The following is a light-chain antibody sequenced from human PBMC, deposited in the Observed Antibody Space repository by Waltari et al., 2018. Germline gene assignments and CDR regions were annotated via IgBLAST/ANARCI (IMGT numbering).Light chain of an antibody. J-gene: IGKJ5*01. CDR3: QQYNHWPPIT. Sequence: EILMTQSPVTLSVSPGERATLSCRASQSITSNLAWYQQKPGQALRLLIYDASTRAPSTPARFRGSGFGTEFILTISSLPSEDYAVYYCQQYNHWPPITFGQGTRLEIK. V-gene: IGKV3-15*01. CDR1: QSITSN. CDR2: DAS.